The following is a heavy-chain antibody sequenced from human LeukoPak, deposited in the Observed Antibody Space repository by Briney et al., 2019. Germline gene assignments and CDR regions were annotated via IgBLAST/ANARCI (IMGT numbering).Heavy chain of an antibody. J-gene: IGHJ4*02. Sequence: ASVKVSCKASGYTFTGYYMHWVRQAPGQGLEWMGWINPNSGGTNYAQKFQGRVTMTRDTSISTAYMELSSLRSEDTAVYYCAHLPNGHDDYGDYRLAYYFDYWGQGTLVTVSS. CDR1: GYTFTGYY. D-gene: IGHD4-17*01. CDR3: AHLPNGHDDYGDYRLAYYFDY. V-gene: IGHV1-2*02. CDR2: INPNSGGT.